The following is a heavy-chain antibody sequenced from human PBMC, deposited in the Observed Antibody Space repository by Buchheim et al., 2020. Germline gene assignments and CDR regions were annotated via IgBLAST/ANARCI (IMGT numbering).Heavy chain of an antibody. CDR3: ARDLWQQLEPAPFDY. V-gene: IGHV3-33*01. Sequence: QVQLVESGGGVVQPGRSLRLSCAASGFTFSSYGMHWVRQAPGKGLEWVAVIWYDGSNKYYADSVKGRFTISRDNSKNTLYLQMNSLRAEDTAVYYCARDLWQQLEPAPFDYWGQGTL. CDR2: IWYDGSNK. D-gene: IGHD6-13*01. J-gene: IGHJ4*02. CDR1: GFTFSSYG.